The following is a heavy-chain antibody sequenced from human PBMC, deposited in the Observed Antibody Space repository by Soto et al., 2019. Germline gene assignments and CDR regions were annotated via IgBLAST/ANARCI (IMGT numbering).Heavy chain of an antibody. D-gene: IGHD6-13*01. CDR2: ISGSAGAT. J-gene: IGHJ4*02. CDR3: ARQDYSTTWYLNY. Sequence: EVQLLESGGGVVQPGGSLRLSCAASGFTFSAYAMTWVRQAPGKGLEWVSVISGSAGATYYADSVKGRFTISRDNSKNTLYLQRNSLRAEDTAVYYCARQDYSTTWYLNYWGQGTLVTVSS. CDR1: GFTFSAYA. V-gene: IGHV3-23*01.